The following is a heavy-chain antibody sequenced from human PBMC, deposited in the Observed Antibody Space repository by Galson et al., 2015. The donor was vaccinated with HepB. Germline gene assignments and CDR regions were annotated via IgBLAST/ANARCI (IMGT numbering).Heavy chain of an antibody. D-gene: IGHD2-15*01. V-gene: IGHV1-46*01. CDR2: INPSGGST. Sequence: SVKVSCKASGYTFTSYYMHWVRQAPGQGLEWMGIINPSGGSTSYAQKFQGRVTMTRDTSTSTVYMELSSLRSEDTAVYYCARDVSPFVVVVAAPHYFDYWGQGTLVTVSS. J-gene: IGHJ4*02. CDR1: GYTFTSYY. CDR3: ARDVSPFVVVVAAPHYFDY.